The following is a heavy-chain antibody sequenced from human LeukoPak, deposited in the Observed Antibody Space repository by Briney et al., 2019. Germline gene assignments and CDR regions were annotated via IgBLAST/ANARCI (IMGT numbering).Heavy chain of an antibody. Sequence: GRSLRLSCAASGFTFSSYGMHWVRQAPGKGLEWVAVISYDGSNKCYADSVKGRFTISRDNSKNTLYLQMNSLRAEDTAVYYCAAAMATHYFDYWGQGTLVTVSS. V-gene: IGHV3-30*03. CDR2: ISYDGSNK. CDR3: AAAMATHYFDY. D-gene: IGHD5-24*01. CDR1: GFTFSSYG. J-gene: IGHJ4*02.